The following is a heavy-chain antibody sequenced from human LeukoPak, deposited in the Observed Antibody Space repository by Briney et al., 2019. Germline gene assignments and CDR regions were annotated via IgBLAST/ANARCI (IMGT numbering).Heavy chain of an antibody. V-gene: IGHV3-21*01. Sequence: GGSLRLSCAASGFTFSSYAMNWVRQAPGKGLEWVSSIRSSSSYIYYADSVKGRFTISRDNAKNSLYLQMNSLRAEDTAVYYCARPYCSSTSCPLDWGQGTLVTVSS. J-gene: IGHJ4*02. CDR2: IRSSSSYI. CDR1: GFTFSSYA. CDR3: ARPYCSSTSCPLD. D-gene: IGHD2-2*01.